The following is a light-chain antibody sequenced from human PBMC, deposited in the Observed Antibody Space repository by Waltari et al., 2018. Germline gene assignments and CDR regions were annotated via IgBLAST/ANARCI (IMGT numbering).Light chain of an antibody. CDR2: DVT. V-gene: IGLV2-11*01. CDR1: SSDVGGYNY. J-gene: IGLJ3*02. Sequence: QSALTQPRSVSGSPAQSVTISCTGTSSDVGGYNYVAWYQHHPGKAPKLIIYDVTKLPSGVPALCSASKSDNTAALTISGLQAEDEADDYCCSYAGSITFWVFGGGTKLTVL. CDR3: CSYAGSITFWV.